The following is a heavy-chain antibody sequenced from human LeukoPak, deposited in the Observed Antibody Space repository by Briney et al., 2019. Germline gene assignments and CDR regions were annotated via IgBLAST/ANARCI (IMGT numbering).Heavy chain of an antibody. D-gene: IGHD6-19*01. CDR3: ASGIAVAGQYYFFDS. Sequence: SETLSLTCTVSGGSISSYYWSWIRQPAGKGLEWIGRIYTSGSTNYNPSLKSRVTMSVDTSKNQFSLKLSFVTAADTAVYYCASGIAVAGQYYFFDSWGQGTLVTVSS. V-gene: IGHV4-4*07. CDR1: GGSISSYY. J-gene: IGHJ4*02. CDR2: IYTSGST.